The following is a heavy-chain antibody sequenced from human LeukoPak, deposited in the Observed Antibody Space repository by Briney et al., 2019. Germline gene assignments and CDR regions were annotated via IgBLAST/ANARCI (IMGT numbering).Heavy chain of an antibody. CDR3: ARETWQLAAPRYYYYYGMDV. CDR1: GYTFTSYG. CDR2: ISAYNGNT. Sequence: HVASVTVSCKASGYTFTSYGISWVRQAPGQGLEWMGWISAYNGNTNYAQKLQGRVTMTTDTSTSTAYMELRSLRSDDTAVYYCARETWQLAAPRYYYYYGMDVWGQGTTVTVSS. J-gene: IGHJ6*02. D-gene: IGHD6-6*01. V-gene: IGHV1-18*01.